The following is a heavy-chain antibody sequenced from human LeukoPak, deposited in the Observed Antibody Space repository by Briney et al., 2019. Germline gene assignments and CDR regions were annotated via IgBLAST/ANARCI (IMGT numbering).Heavy chain of an antibody. Sequence: SETLSLTCTVSGGSISSYYWSWIRQPPGKGLEWIGYIYYSGSTNYNPSLKSRVTISVDTSKNQFSLKLSSVTAADTAVYYCARVFLLGGFDYWGQGTLVTVSS. CDR2: IYYSGST. J-gene: IGHJ4*02. CDR3: ARVFLLGGFDY. V-gene: IGHV4-59*01. CDR1: GGSISSYY. D-gene: IGHD2-15*01.